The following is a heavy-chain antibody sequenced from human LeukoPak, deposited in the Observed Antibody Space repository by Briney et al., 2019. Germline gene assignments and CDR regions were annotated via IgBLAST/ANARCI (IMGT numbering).Heavy chain of an antibody. Sequence: GGSLKISFKGSGYRFTYYWIGWVRQMPGKGLEWMGIIYPGDSDTRYSPSFQGQVTISVDKSVSTAYMQWSSVNASDTAMYYCARRAGYSSSWYYFDFWGQGTLVSVSS. V-gene: IGHV5-51*01. CDR3: ARRAGYSSSWYYFDF. J-gene: IGHJ4*02. CDR2: IYPGDSDT. CDR1: GYRFTYYW. D-gene: IGHD6-13*01.